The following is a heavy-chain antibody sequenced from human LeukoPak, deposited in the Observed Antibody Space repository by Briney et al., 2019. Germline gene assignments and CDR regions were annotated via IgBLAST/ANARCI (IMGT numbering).Heavy chain of an antibody. D-gene: IGHD2-15*01. CDR3: AREYCSGGSCYWYTTGWFDP. Sequence: PLSLTFTVSGGSISSGSYYWSWIRPPAGKGLEWIGRIYTSGSTNYNPSLKSRVTISVDTPKNQFSLKLSSVTAADTAVYYCAREYCSGGSCYWYTTGWFDPWGQGTLVTVSS. J-gene: IGHJ5*02. CDR2: IYTSGST. V-gene: IGHV4-61*02. CDR1: GGSISSGSYY.